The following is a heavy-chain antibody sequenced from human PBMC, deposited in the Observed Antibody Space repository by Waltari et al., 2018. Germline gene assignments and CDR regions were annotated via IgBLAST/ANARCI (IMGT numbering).Heavy chain of an antibody. Sequence: VQLLGSGGGWVQPGRSLRLSCAASGFTFSSYAMHWVRQAPGKGLEWVAVISYDGSNKYYADSVKGRFTISRDNSKNTLYLQMNSLRAEDTAVYYCARDGARIAAAAPYYYYGMDVWGQGTTVTVSS. CDR3: ARDGARIAAAAPYYYYGMDV. D-gene: IGHD6-13*01. J-gene: IGHJ6*02. CDR2: ISYDGSNK. CDR1: GFTFSSYA. V-gene: IGHV3-30*07.